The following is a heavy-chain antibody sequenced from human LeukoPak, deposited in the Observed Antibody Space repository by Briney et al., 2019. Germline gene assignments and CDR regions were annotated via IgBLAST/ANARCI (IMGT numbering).Heavy chain of an antibody. D-gene: IGHD1-7*01. V-gene: IGHV3-33*01. CDR1: GFTFSSYG. J-gene: IGHJ4*02. CDR3: ARDQSITGTTFHGFDY. CDR2: LWYDGSNK. Sequence: GGSLRLSCAASGFTFSSYGMHWVRQAPGKGLEWVAVLWYDGSNKYYADSVKGRFTISRDNSKNTLYLRMNSLRAEDTAIYYCARDQSITGTTFHGFDYWGQGTLVTVSS.